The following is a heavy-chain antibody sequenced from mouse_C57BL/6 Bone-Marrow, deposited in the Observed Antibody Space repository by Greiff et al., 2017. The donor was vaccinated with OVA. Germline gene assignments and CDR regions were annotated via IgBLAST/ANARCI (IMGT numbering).Heavy chain of an antibody. CDR2: IYPRSGNT. CDR1: GYTFTSYG. CDR3: AYYYG. J-gene: IGHJ3*01. D-gene: IGHD1-1*01. V-gene: IGHV1-81*01. Sequence: QVQLQQSGAELARHGASVKLSCKASGYTFTSYGISWVKQRTGQGLEWIGEIYPRSGNTYYNEKFKGKATLTADKSSSTAYMELRSLTSEDSAVYFCAYYYGWGQGTLVTVSA.